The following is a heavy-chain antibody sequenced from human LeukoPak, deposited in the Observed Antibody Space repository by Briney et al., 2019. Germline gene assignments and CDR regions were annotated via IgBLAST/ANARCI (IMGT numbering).Heavy chain of an antibody. V-gene: IGHV3-53*01. CDR2: IYSGGNT. D-gene: IGHD2-15*01. J-gene: IGHJ4*02. Sequence: GGSLRLSCTVSGFTVSSNSWSWVGQAPGKGLEWVPFIYSGGNTHYSDSVKGRFTISRDNSKNTLYLQMNSLRAEDTAIYYCARRAGEYSHPYDYWGQGTLVTVSS. CDR1: GFTVSSNS. CDR3: ARRAGEYSHPYDY.